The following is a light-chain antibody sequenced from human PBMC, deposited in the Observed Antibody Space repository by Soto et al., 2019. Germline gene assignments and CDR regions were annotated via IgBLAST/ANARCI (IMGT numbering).Light chain of an antibody. V-gene: IGKV1-5*01. Sequence: DIQMTQSPSTLSASVGYIFTITCRASQNIRNWLAWYQQKPGKAPNPLIYDASSLKSGVPARLSGSGSGTEFTLTISSLTPDDFATYYCQQYNNHSTFGQGTRLEIK. J-gene: IGKJ5*01. CDR3: QQYNNHST. CDR1: QNIRNW. CDR2: DAS.